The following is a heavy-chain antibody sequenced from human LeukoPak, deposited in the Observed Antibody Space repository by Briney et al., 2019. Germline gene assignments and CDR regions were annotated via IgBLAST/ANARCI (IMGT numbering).Heavy chain of an antibody. D-gene: IGHD3-16*01. V-gene: IGHV3-11*01. CDR3: ARGLWGLDV. J-gene: IGHJ4*02. CDR1: GFTFSDHY. CDR2: ITPDGGAQ. Sequence: GGSLRLSWAVYGFTFSDHYMSWIRQAPGKALQWVAYITPDGGAQYYANSVKGRFTISRDNTKNSVYLQMNSLRADDSAVYYCARGLWGLDVWGQGTLVIVSS.